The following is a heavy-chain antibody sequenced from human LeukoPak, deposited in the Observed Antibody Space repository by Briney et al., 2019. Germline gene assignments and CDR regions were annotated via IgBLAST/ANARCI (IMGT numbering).Heavy chain of an antibody. CDR3: AHYGSGSYPDFDY. J-gene: IGHJ4*02. D-gene: IGHD3-10*01. CDR1: GGSISSYYW. V-gene: IGHV2-5*08. Sequence: TLSLTCTVSGGSISSYYWSWIRQPPGKALEWLARIGWDDDKRYSPSLKSRLTITKDTSKNQVVLTMTNMDPVDTATYYCAHYGSGSYPDFDYWGQGTLVTVSS. CDR2: IGWDDDK.